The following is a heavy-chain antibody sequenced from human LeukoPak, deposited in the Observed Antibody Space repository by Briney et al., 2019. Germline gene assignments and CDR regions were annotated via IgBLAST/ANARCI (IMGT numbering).Heavy chain of an antibody. V-gene: IGHV1-2*02. J-gene: IGHJ4*02. CDR3: ARVRAPSFTQGGFDY. D-gene: IGHD3-16*01. Sequence: ASVKVSCRASGYTFIDYYLHWVRQAPGQGLEWMGWINPNSGSTDYSQKFQGRVTMTGDTSISTAYMELSSLRSDDTAVYHCARVRAPSFTQGGFDYWGQGTLVTVSS. CDR1: GYTFIDYY. CDR2: INPNSGST.